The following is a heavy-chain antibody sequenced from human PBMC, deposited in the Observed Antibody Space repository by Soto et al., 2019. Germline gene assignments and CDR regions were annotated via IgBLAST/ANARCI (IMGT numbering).Heavy chain of an antibody. Sequence: LRLSCAASGFRFDDNAMHWVRQAPGKGLEWVSGINWNSGSVGYADYVKGRFTISRDNAKNSLYLQMNSLRPEDTAVYYCAKGRRSMAFFDSWGQGTLVTVSS. CDR3: AKGRRSMAFFDS. D-gene: IGHD3-10*01. V-gene: IGHV3-9*01. J-gene: IGHJ4*02. CDR2: INWNSGSV. CDR1: GFRFDDNA.